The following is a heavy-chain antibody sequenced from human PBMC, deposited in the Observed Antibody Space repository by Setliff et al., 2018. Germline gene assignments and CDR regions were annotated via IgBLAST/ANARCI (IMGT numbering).Heavy chain of an antibody. Sequence: SETLSLTCGVSGSSITSSNWWSWVRQAPGKGLEWVGQIFHSGSTHFNPSLKSRLTMSVDQSKNQFSLRLRSVTAADTAVYFCARGRNIAARLLDSWGQGALVTVSS. CDR2: IFHSGST. J-gene: IGHJ4*02. D-gene: IGHD6-6*01. CDR1: GSSITSSNW. V-gene: IGHV4-4*02. CDR3: ARGRNIAARLLDS.